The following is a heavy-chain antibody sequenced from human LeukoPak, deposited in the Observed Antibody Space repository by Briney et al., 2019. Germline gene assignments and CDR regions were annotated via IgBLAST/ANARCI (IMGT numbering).Heavy chain of an antibody. CDR2: INAGNGNT. CDR3: ARLLGLRRTFDY. CDR1: GYTFTSYA. V-gene: IGHV1-3*01. D-gene: IGHD3-16*01. J-gene: IGHJ4*02. Sequence: ASVTVSCKASGYTFTSYAMHWVRQAPGQRLEWMGWINAGNGNTKYSQKFQGRVTITRDTSASTAYMELSSLRSEDTAVYYCARLLGLRRTFDYWGQGTLVTVSS.